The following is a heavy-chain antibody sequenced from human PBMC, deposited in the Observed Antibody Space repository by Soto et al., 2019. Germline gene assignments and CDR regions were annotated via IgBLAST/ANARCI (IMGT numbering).Heavy chain of an antibody. CDR3: ARGIFGSSSWQHQRFDP. J-gene: IGHJ5*02. CDR1: GDSDSSNSAA. CDR2: TYYRSKWYN. V-gene: IGHV6-1*01. Sequence: SQTLSLTCAISGDSDSSNSAAWNWIRQSPSRGLEWLGRTYYRSKWYNDYAVSVKSRITINPDTSKNQFSLQLNSVTPEDTAVYYCARGIFGSSSWQHQRFDPWGQGTLVTVSS. D-gene: IGHD6-13*01.